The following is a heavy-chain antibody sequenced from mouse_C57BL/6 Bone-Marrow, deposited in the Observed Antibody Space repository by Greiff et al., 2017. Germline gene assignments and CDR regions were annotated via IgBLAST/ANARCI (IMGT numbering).Heavy chain of an antibody. CDR1: GFTFSDYY. Sequence: EVKVEESEGGLVQPGSSMKLSCTASGFTFSDYYMAWVRQVPEKGLEWVANINYDGSSTYYLDSLKSRFVISRDNAKNILYLQMSSLKSEDTATYYCARDRELTGTGYFDVWGTGTTVTVSS. CDR2: INYDGSST. D-gene: IGHD4-1*01. V-gene: IGHV5-16*01. CDR3: ARDRELTGTGYFDV. J-gene: IGHJ1*03.